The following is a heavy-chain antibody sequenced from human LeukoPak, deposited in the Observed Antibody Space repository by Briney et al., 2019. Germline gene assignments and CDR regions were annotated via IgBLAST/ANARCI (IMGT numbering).Heavy chain of an antibody. CDR1: GFTFSSYG. CDR3: ARDLGDSSGYYYFDY. J-gene: IGHJ4*02. Sequence: PGGSLRLSCAASGFTFSSYGMHWVRQAPGKGLEWVAFIRYDGSNKYYADSVKGRFAISRDNSKNTLYLQMNSLRAEDTAVYYCARDLGDSSGYYYFDYWGQGTLVTVSS. CDR2: IRYDGSNK. D-gene: IGHD3-22*01. V-gene: IGHV3-30*02.